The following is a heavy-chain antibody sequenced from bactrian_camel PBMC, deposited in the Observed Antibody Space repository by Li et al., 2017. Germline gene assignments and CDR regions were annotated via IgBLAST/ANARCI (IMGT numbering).Heavy chain of an antibody. Sequence: DVQLVESGGDLVQPGGSLKLSCEASGFTNANDMTWVRQAPGKGLEWVSAINSGGSSTYYADSVKGRFTISYDNAKNTVTLQMNSLKSEDTALYYCSLGIGVAGIRGQGTQVTVS. CDR1: GFTNAND. V-gene: IGHV3S40*01. J-gene: IGHJ4*01. CDR3: SLGIGVAGI. D-gene: IGHD1*01. CDR2: INSGGSST.